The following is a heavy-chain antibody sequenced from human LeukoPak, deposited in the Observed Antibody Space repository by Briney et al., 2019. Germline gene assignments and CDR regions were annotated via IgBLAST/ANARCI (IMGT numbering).Heavy chain of an antibody. D-gene: IGHD1-7*01. CDR2: ISGSGTIK. J-gene: IGHJ5*01. V-gene: IGHV3-11*04. CDR1: GFTYSDYY. Sequence: PGGSLRLSCAASGFTYSDYYMSWIRQAPGKGLEWVSYISGSGTIKDYADSVKGRFTISRDNAKNTLYLQMNRLRAEDTAVYYCARDGTTSTWAAYNWFDSWGQGTLVTVSS. CDR3: ARDGTTSTWAAYNWFDS.